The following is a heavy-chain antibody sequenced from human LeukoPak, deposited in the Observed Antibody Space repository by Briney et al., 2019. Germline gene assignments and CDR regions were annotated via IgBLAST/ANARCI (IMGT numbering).Heavy chain of an antibody. CDR3: ATGASTAMRGLDV. J-gene: IGHJ6*02. V-gene: IGHV1-24*01. D-gene: IGHD2-2*01. CDR2: SDLEDAET. Sequence: ASVKVSCKVSGDSLTDLSMHWVRQAPGKGLEWMGGSDLEDAETVYAQKFEDRLIVTEDTSTGTAYMELRSPTSEDTALYYCATGASTAMRGLDVWGQGTTVTVSS. CDR1: GDSLTDLS.